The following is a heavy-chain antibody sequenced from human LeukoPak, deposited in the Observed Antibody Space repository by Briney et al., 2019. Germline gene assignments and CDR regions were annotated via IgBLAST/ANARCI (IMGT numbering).Heavy chain of an antibody. V-gene: IGHV4-59*01. CDR1: GGSISGYH. Sequence: KPSETLSLTCNVSGGSISGYHWSWIRQPPGKGLEWLGYIYYSGSSNYNPSLKSRVTMSADTSKNQFSLKLSSVTAADTAVYYCATYSITGEWAEYFLHWGQGTLVTVSS. CDR3: ATYSITGEWAEYFLH. J-gene: IGHJ1*01. D-gene: IGHD2/OR15-2a*01. CDR2: IYYSGSS.